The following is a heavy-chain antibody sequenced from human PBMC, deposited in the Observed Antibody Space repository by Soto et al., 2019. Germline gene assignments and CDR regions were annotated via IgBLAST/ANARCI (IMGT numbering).Heavy chain of an antibody. Sequence: QVQLQESGPGLVKPSETLSLTCTVSGGSISSYYWSWIRQPPGKGLEWIGYIYYSGSTNYNPSLKSRVTISVDTSKNQFSLKLSSVTAADTAVYYCARDSKYYDFWSGYYTDYYYYGMDVWGQGTTVTVSS. D-gene: IGHD3-3*01. J-gene: IGHJ6*02. CDR1: GGSISSYY. CDR3: ARDSKYYDFWSGYYTDYYYYGMDV. V-gene: IGHV4-59*01. CDR2: IYYSGST.